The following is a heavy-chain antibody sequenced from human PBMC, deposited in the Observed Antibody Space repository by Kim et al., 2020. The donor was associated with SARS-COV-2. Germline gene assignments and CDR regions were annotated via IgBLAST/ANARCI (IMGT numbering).Heavy chain of an antibody. D-gene: IGHD1-1*01. CDR2: IIPHFGTA. Sequence: SVKVSCKASDDTFSNYAISWVRQAPGQGLEWMGWIIPHFGTANYAQKFQGRVTITADASTSTAYMELSSLRSEDTAVYYCARESGGQRKYNYYYYG. V-gene: IGHV1-69*13. J-gene: IGHJ6*01. CDR1: DDTFSNYA. CDR3: ARESGGQRKYNYYYYG.